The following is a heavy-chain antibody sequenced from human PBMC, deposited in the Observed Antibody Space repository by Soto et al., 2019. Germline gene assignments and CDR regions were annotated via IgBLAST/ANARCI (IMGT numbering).Heavy chain of an antibody. J-gene: IGHJ4*02. CDR1: GFTFSSYA. Sequence: GGSLRLSCAASGFTFSSYAMSWVRQAPGKGLEWVSAISGSGGSTYYADSVKGRFTISRDNSKNTLYLQMNSLRAEDTAVYYCVGPSHPPNFVDYWGQGTLVTVSS. D-gene: IGHD1-1*01. CDR2: ISGSGGST. V-gene: IGHV3-23*01. CDR3: VGPSHPPNFVDY.